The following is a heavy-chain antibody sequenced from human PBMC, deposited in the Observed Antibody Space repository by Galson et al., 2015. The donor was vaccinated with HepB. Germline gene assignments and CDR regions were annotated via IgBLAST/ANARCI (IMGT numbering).Heavy chain of an antibody. D-gene: IGHD6-19*01. CDR2: ISASNGNT. CDR3: ASDEVRWLVETHGPTVTNWFDH. Sequence: SVKVSCKASGYTFTSYGISWVRQAPGQGLEWMGWISASNGNTNYAQKLQGRVTMTTDTSTSTAYMELRSLRSDDTAVYYCASDEVRWLVETHGPTVTNWFDHWGQGTLVTVSS. V-gene: IGHV1-18*04. J-gene: IGHJ5*02. CDR1: GYTFTSYG.